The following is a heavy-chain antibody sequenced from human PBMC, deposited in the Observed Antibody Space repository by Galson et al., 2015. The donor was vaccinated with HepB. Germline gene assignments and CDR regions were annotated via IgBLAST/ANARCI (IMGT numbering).Heavy chain of an antibody. CDR1: GYSFTSYW. J-gene: IGHJ4*02. Sequence: QSGAEVKKPGESLKISCKGSGYSFTSYWIGWGRQMPGKGLEWMGIIYPGDSDTRYSPSFQGQVTISADKSISTAYLQWSSLKASDTAMYYCARYRSESPHRQSYFDYWGQGTLVTVSS. CDR3: ARYRSESPHRQSYFDY. D-gene: IGHD1-26*01. CDR2: IYPGDSDT. V-gene: IGHV5-51*03.